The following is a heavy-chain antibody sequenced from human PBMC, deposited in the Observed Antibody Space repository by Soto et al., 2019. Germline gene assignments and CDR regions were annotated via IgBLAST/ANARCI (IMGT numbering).Heavy chain of an antibody. V-gene: IGHV4-30-4*01. J-gene: IGHJ6*02. CDR2: IYYSGST. CDR1: GGSISSGDYY. CDR3: ARDPLWFGGNYGMDV. D-gene: IGHD3-10*01. Sequence: PSETLSLTCTVSGGSISSGDYYWSWIRQPPGKGLVWIGYIYYSGSTYYNPSLKSRVTISVDTSKNQFSLKLSSVTAADTAVYYCARDPLWFGGNYGMDVWGQGTTVTVSS.